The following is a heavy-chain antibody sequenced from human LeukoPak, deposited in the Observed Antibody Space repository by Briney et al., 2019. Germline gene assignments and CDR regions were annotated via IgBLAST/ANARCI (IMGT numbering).Heavy chain of an antibody. V-gene: IGHV3-74*01. CDR2: INSDGSST. CDR1: GFTFSSYA. D-gene: IGHD4-23*01. CDR3: ARAYDVEYGGNSLGGY. J-gene: IGHJ4*02. Sequence: GGSLRLSCAASGFTFSSYAMSWVRQTPGKGLVWVSRINSDGSSTNYADSVKGRFTISRDNAKNTLYLQMNSLRAEDTAVYYCARAYDVEYGGNSLGGYWGQGTLVTVSS.